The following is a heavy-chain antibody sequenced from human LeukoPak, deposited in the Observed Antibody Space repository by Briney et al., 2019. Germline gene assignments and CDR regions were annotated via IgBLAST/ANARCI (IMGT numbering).Heavy chain of an antibody. CDR3: AREGMTYYYDSSGYTDY. CDR1: GYTFTSYG. V-gene: IGHV1-18*01. CDR2: ISAYNGNT. D-gene: IGHD3-22*01. J-gene: IGHJ4*02. Sequence: GASVKVSCKASGYTFTSYGTSWARQAPGQGLEWMGWISAYNGNTNYAQKLQGRVTMTTDTSTSTAYMELRSLRSDDTAAYYCAREGMTYYYDSSGYTDYWGQGTLVTVSS.